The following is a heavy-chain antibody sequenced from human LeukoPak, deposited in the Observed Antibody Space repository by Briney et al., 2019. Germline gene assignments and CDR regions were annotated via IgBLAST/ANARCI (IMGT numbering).Heavy chain of an antibody. Sequence: KASETLSLTCFVSGGSISTYYWSWLRQPPGKGLEWIGDISHNGRTNYNPSLKSRLTMSIDTSKNQFSLKLTSLTAADTAIYYCARSYIQFSRPYFSDYWGQGTLSPSPQ. CDR1: GGSISTYY. V-gene: IGHV4-59*01. J-gene: IGHJ4*02. CDR2: ISHNGRT. CDR3: ARSYIQFSRPYFSDY. D-gene: IGHD2-2*01.